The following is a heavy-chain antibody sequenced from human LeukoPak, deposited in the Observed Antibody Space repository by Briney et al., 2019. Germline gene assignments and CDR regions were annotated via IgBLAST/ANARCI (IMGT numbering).Heavy chain of an antibody. CDR1: GFTFSSYA. D-gene: IGHD5-24*01. V-gene: IGHV3-23*01. Sequence: QSGGSLRLSCAASGFTFSSYAMSWVRQAPGKGLEWVSAISGSGGSTYYADSVKGRFTISRDNSKNTLYLQKNSLRAEDTAVYYCAKDSSGMGNWFDPWGQGTLVTVSS. CDR3: AKDSSGMGNWFDP. CDR2: ISGSGGST. J-gene: IGHJ5*02.